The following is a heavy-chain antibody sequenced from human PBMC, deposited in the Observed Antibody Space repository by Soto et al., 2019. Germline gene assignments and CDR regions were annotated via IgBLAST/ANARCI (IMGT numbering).Heavy chain of an antibody. CDR3: ASVSYFNAFDY. Sequence: SETLSLTCAVSGGSLSSGDCSWSWLQQPPGKGLEWIGYIYHSGSTYYNPSLKSRVTISVDTSKNQFSLKLSSVTAADTAVYYCASVSYFNAFDYWGQGTLVTVSS. CDR2: IYHSGST. J-gene: IGHJ4*02. CDR1: GGSLSSGDCS. V-gene: IGHV4-30-2*05. D-gene: IGHD3-9*01.